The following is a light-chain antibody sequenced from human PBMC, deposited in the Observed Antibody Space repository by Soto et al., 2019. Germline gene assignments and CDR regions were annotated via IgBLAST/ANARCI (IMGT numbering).Light chain of an antibody. Sequence: QSALTQPPSASGSPGQSVTISCTGTSSDVGGYDYVSWYQQHPGKAPKLIIYELNKRHSGVPDRFSGSKSGNTASLTVSGLQAEDEADYYCSSYVGTNGGDDFGTAPNVTV. CDR2: ELN. J-gene: IGLJ1*01. CDR1: SSDVGGYDY. V-gene: IGLV2-8*01. CDR3: SSYVGTNGGDD.